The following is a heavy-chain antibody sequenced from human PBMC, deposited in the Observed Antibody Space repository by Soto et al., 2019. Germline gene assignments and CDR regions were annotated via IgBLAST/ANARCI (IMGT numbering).Heavy chain of an antibody. Sequence: EVQLVESGGGLVQPGGSLRLSCAASGFTFSSYSMNWVRQAPGKGLEWVSYISGSGSSRYYADSVKGRFTISRDNAKNSLELQMNSPRDEDTAVYYCARAYGMDVWGQGTTVTVSS. J-gene: IGHJ6*02. CDR1: GFTFSSYS. V-gene: IGHV3-48*02. CDR2: ISGSGSSR. CDR3: ARAYGMDV.